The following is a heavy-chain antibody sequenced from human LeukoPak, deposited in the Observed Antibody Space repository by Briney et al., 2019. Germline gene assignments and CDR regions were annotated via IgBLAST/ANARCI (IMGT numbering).Heavy chain of an antibody. CDR2: INHSGST. V-gene: IGHV4-34*01. D-gene: IGHD2-8*01. Sequence: PSETLSLTCAVYGGSFSGYYWSWIRQPPGKGLEWIGEINHSGSTNYNPSLKSRVTISVDTSKNQFSLKLSSVTAADTAVYYCARANPPIVLMVYAIVGWFDPWGQGTLVTVSS. CDR3: ARANPPIVLMVYAIVGWFDP. J-gene: IGHJ5*02. CDR1: GGSFSGYY.